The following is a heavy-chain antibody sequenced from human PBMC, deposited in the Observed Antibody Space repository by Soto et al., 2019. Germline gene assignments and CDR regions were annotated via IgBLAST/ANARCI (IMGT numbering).Heavy chain of an antibody. CDR2: ISYDGSNK. V-gene: IGHV3-30*18. J-gene: IGHJ4*02. CDR3: AKDNGIAAIDY. Sequence: PGVSLRLSCAASGFTFSSYGMHGVRQAPGKGLEWVAVISYDGSNKYYADSVKGRFTISRDNSKNTLYLQMNSLRAEDTAVYYCAKDNGIAAIDYWGQGTLVTVSS. D-gene: IGHD6-13*01. CDR1: GFTFSSYG.